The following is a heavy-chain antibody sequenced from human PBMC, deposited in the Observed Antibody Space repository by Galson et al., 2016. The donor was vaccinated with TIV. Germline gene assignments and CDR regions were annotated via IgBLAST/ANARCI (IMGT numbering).Heavy chain of an antibody. V-gene: IGHV1-69*13. D-gene: IGHD3-10*01. CDR2: IIAIFGTT. Sequence: SVKVSCKVSGGIFRSHAISWVRQAPGQGLEWMGGIIAIFGTTDYAQKFQGRFTITADESTSTVYMELSSLRSEDTAVYYCAREIHHHGSGSYFVDHWGQGTLVTVSS. CDR1: GGIFRSHA. J-gene: IGHJ4*02. CDR3: AREIHHHGSGSYFVDH.